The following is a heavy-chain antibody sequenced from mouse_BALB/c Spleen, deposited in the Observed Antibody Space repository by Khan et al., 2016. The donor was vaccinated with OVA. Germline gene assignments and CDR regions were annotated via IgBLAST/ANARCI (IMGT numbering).Heavy chain of an antibody. Sequence: AQLQQSGAELARPGASVKLSCKASGYTFTDYYINWVKQRTGQGLEWIGEISPGSGDTYYNEKFKGKATLTADKSPTTAYMQLSSLTSEASAVYYCARRNYFGYTFAYWGQGTLVTVSA. V-gene: IGHV1-77*01. CDR1: GYTFTDYY. CDR2: ISPGSGDT. CDR3: ARRNYFGYTFAY. D-gene: IGHD1-2*01. J-gene: IGHJ3*01.